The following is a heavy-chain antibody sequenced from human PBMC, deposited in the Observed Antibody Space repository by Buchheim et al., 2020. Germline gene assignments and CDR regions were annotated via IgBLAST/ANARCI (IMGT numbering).Heavy chain of an antibody. CDR2: IHYGGTT. CDR1: GDSMSTSTF. CDR3: ARHSYCSVGTCYSRFYFYMDV. V-gene: IGHV4-39*01. D-gene: IGHD2-15*01. J-gene: IGHJ6*03. Sequence: QLQLQESGPGLVKPSETLSLTCVVSGDSMSTSTFWGWVRQPPGKGLEWIGNIHYGGTTYYNTSLRSRVTISVDTSKNQFSLRLTSVTAADTSTYFCARHSYCSVGTCYSRFYFYMDVWGEGTT.